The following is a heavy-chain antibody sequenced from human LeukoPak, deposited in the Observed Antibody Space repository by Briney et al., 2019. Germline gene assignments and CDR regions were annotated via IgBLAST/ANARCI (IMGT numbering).Heavy chain of an antibody. J-gene: IGHJ4*02. Sequence: GGSLRLSCTASGITFSSDGMHWVRQAPGKGLEWVALINCDGSNKYYADSVKGRFAISRDNSKNTLYLQMNSLRAEDTAVYYCTNFDYRGQGTLVTVSS. CDR1: GITFSSDG. V-gene: IGHV3-30*02. CDR2: INCDGSNK. CDR3: TNFDY.